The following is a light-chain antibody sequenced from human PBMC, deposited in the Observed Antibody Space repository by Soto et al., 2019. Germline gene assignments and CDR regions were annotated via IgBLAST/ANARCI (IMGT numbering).Light chain of an antibody. CDR3: QQYGSSPPWT. Sequence: MTQSPYALSVSPGERATLSCRASQSVSSSYLAWYQQKPGQAPRLLIYGASSRATGIPDRFSGSGSGTDFTLTISRLEPEDFAVYYCQQYGSSPPWTFGQGTKVDI. CDR1: QSVSSSY. J-gene: IGKJ1*01. V-gene: IGKV3-20*01. CDR2: GAS.